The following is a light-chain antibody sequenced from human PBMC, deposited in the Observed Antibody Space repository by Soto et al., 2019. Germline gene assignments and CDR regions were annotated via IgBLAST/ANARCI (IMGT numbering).Light chain of an antibody. CDR3: QVWDSRSDHNYV. CDR1: NIGSKS. CDR2: YDT. V-gene: IGLV3-21*04. J-gene: IGLJ1*01. Sequence: SYELTQPPSVSVAPGKTARITCGGNNIGSKSVHWYQQKPGQAPVLVIYYDTDRPSGIPERFSGSNSGNTATLTISRVEAGDEADYYCQVWDSRSDHNYVFGTGTKLTVL.